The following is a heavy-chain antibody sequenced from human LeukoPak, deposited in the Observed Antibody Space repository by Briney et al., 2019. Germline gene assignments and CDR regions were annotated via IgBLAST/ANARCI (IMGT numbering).Heavy chain of an antibody. Sequence: SQTLSLTCTVSGGSISSGSYYRSWIRQPAGKGLEWIGRIYTSGSTNYNPSLKSRVTISVDTSKNQFSLKLSSVTAADTAVYYCATSYNWNYGYYFDYWGQGTLVTVSS. CDR3: ATSYNWNYGYYFDY. J-gene: IGHJ4*02. V-gene: IGHV4-61*02. CDR1: GGSISSGSYY. CDR2: IYTSGST. D-gene: IGHD1-7*01.